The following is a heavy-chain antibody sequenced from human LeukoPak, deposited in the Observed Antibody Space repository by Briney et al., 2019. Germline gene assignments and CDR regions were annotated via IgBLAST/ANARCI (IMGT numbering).Heavy chain of an antibody. CDR2: ISASGGGT. J-gene: IGHJ4*02. Sequence: GGSLRPSCAASGFTFSNYAMSWVRQAPGKRLEWVSGISASGGGTYTADSLRGRFTISRDNSKSTLYLQMNSLRAEDTAVYYCARDEFQLGIDYWGQGILVTVSS. V-gene: IGHV3-23*01. D-gene: IGHD3-10*01. CDR1: GFTFSNYA. CDR3: ARDEFQLGIDY.